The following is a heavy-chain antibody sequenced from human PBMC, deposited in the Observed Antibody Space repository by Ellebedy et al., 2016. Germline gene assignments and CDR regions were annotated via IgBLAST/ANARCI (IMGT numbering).Heavy chain of an antibody. V-gene: IGHV4-59*04. CDR2: IYHNGDT. J-gene: IGHJ6*02. CDR1: GGSLSTSY. Sequence: SETLSLXCTVSGGSLSTSYWSWVRQPPGKGLEWIGTIYHNGDTYYIPSLKSRVTMTKDTSRNQFSLKLTSLTAADTAVYYCVRGWWYTGGSDGVDVWGQGTTVTVSS. D-gene: IGHD2-15*01. CDR3: VRGWWYTGGSDGVDV.